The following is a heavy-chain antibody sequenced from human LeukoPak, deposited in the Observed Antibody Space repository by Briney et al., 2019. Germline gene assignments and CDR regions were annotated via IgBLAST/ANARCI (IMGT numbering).Heavy chain of an antibody. V-gene: IGHV3-20*04. CDR3: ARGYYEYSFDY. CDR2: INWNGGST. CDR1: GFTFDDYG. Sequence: GGSLRLSCAASGFTFDDYGMSWVRQAPGKGLEWVSGINWNGGSTGYADSVKGRFTISRDNAKHSLYLQMNSLRAEDTALYYCARGYYEYSFDYWGQGTLVTVSS. D-gene: IGHD3-22*01. J-gene: IGHJ4*02.